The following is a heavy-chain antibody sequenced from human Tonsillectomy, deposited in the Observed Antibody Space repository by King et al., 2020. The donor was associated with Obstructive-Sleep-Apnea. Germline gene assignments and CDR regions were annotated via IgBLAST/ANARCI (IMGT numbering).Heavy chain of an antibody. J-gene: IGHJ1*01. V-gene: IGHV4-39*07. CDR3: GRLMTTPAGTPN. Sequence: QLQESGPGLVKPSETLSLSCTVSGGSISSSSYYWGWIRQPPGKGLEWIGSMYYSGSTYYNPSLKGRVTISADTSKNQFYLKLSSVTAADTAVYYCGRLMTTPAGTPNWGQGTLVTVSS. CDR2: MYYSGST. D-gene: IGHD1-14*01. CDR1: GGSISSSSYY.